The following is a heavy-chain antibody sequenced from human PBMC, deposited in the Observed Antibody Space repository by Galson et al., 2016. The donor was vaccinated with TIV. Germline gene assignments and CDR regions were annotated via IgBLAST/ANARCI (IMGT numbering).Heavy chain of an antibody. CDR2: ISGSGGIT. D-gene: IGHD2-21*01. V-gene: IGHV3-23*01. Sequence: SLRLSCAASGFSFEDYAMSWVRQAPGQGLEWVSGISGSGGITYFADSVKGRFTISGDNSRNTLFLQMHSLRVEDTAVYYCAKRKNYGGDAFEDWGQGTLVTVSS. J-gene: IGHJ3*01. CDR1: GFSFEDYA. CDR3: AKRKNYGGDAFED.